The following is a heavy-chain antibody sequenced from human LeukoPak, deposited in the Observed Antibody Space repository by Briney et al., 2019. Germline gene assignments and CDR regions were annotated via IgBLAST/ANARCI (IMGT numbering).Heavy chain of an antibody. CDR2: INHSGST. CDR3: ARGRPHTSNLYY. J-gene: IGHJ4*02. V-gene: IGHV4-34*01. Sequence: SETLSLTCAVYGGSFSGYYWSWVRQPPGKGVEGIGEINHSGSTNYNPSLTSRVTISVYTSKNQFSLKLSSVTAADTAVYYCARGRPHTSNLYYWGQGTLVTVSS. CDR1: GGSFSGYY.